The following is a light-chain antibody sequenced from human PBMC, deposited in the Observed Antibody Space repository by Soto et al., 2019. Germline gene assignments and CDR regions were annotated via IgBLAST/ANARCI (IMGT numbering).Light chain of an antibody. J-gene: IGLJ2*01. V-gene: IGLV2-11*01. CDR3: CSYAGGYTFGV. CDR2: DVT. CDR1: SSDVGGYNY. Sequence: QSALTQPRSLSGSPGQSVTISCTGTSSDVGGYNYVSWYQQHPGKAPKLMIYDVTKRPSGVPDRCSGSKSGNTASLTISGLQADDEADYYCCSYAGGYTFGVFGGGTKLTVL.